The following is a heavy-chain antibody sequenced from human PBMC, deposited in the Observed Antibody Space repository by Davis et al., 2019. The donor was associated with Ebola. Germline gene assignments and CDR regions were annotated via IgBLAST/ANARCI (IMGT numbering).Heavy chain of an antibody. CDR2: IIPILGIA. CDR3: ARDVGDDADFQH. CDR1: GGTFSSYA. Sequence: AASVKVSCKASGGTFSSYAISWVRQAPGQGLEWMGRIIPILGIANYAQEFQGRVTITADKSTSTAYMELSSLRSEDTAVYYCARDVGDDADFQHWGQGTLVTVSS. V-gene: IGHV1-69*04. D-gene: IGHD2-21*02. J-gene: IGHJ1*01.